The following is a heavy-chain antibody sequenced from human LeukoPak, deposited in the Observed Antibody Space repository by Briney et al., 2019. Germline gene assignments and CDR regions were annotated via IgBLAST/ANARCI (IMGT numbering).Heavy chain of an antibody. Sequence: ASVKVSCKASGGTFSSYAISWVRQAPGQGLEWMGWINPNSGGTNYAQKFQGRVTMTRDTSISTAYMELSRLRSDDTAVYYCARGDAAAGTWHFGYWGQGTLVTVSS. CDR2: INPNSGGT. V-gene: IGHV1-2*02. J-gene: IGHJ4*02. CDR1: GGTFSSYA. CDR3: ARGDAAAGTWHFGY. D-gene: IGHD6-13*01.